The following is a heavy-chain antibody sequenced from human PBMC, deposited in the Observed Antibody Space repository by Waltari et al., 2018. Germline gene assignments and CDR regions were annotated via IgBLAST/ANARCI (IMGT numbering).Heavy chain of an antibody. CDR1: GGSFDSYY. CDR3: ARGRSTWGYYLDN. J-gene: IGHJ4*02. Sequence: QVQLQESGPGLVKPSETLALTWTVSGGSFDSYYWSWIRQPAGKGLEWVGRVFTSGSTNYNPSLESRLTMSVDTSRNQFSLKLSSVTAADTAVYFCARGRSTWGYYLDNWGQGILVTVSS. D-gene: IGHD3-16*01. CDR2: VFTSGST. V-gene: IGHV4-4*07.